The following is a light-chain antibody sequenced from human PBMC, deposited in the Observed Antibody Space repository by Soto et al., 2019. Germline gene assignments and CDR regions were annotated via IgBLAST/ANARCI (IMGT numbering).Light chain of an antibody. V-gene: IGKV1D-12*01. J-gene: IGKJ4*01. CDR2: AAS. Sequence: DIQMTQSPSSVSASVGDRVIITCRASQDITNWLAWYQQKPGKAPKVLIYAASSLESGVPSRFSGSGSGTEYTLTISSLQPEGFATYHCQQAKTFPLTFGGGTKVENK. CDR3: QQAKTFPLT. CDR1: QDITNW.